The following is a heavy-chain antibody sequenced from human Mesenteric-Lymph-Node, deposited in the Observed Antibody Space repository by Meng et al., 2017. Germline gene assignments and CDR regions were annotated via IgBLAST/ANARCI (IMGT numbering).Heavy chain of an antibody. Sequence: ASVKVSCKASGYTFTGYYMHWVRQAPGQGLEWMGRINPNSGGTNYAQKFQGRVTMTRDTSISTAYMELSRLRSDDTAVYYCARAIAAAAGTRSQWLAPPDLNDAFDIWGQGTMVTVSS. CDR1: GYTFTGYY. J-gene: IGHJ3*02. V-gene: IGHV1-2*06. CDR3: ARAIAAAAGTRSQWLAPPDLNDAFDI. D-gene: IGHD6-13*01. CDR2: INPNSGGT.